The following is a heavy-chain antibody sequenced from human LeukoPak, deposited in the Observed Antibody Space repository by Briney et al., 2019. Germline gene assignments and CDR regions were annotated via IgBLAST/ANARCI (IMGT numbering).Heavy chain of an antibody. D-gene: IGHD4-17*01. J-gene: IGHJ6*02. V-gene: IGHV3-21*01. CDR3: AREGTVTTGYGMDV. CDR2: ISTGTSHT. CDR1: GFTFSSYA. Sequence: GGSLRLSCAASGFTFSSYAMNWVRQAPGRGLEWLSSISTGTSHTYYADSVKGRFTISRDNAKNSLYLQMNSLRAEDTAVYYCAREGTVTTGYGMDVWGQGTTVTVSS.